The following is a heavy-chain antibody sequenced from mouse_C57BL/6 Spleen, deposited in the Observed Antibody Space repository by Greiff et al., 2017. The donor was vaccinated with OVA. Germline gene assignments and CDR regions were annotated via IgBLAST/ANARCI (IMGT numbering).Heavy chain of an antibody. CDR3: AREGETYGEYDVGDYFDY. V-gene: IGHV1-76*01. CDR1: GYTFTDYY. CDR2: IYPGSGNN. Sequence: VQLQQSGAELVRPGASVKLSCKASGYTFTDYYINWVKQRPGQGLEWIARIYPGSGNNYYNEKFKGKATLTAEKSSSTAYMQLSSLTSEDSAVYFCAREGETYGEYDVGDYFDYWGQGTTLTVSS. J-gene: IGHJ2*01. D-gene: IGHD2-13*01.